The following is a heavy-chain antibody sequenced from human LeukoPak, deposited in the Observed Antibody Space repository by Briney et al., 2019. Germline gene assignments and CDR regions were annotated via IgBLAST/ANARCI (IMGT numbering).Heavy chain of an antibody. CDR3: ARDQGGFDY. V-gene: IGHV1-46*01. J-gene: IGHJ4*02. D-gene: IGHD1-26*01. CDR1: GYTFTINY. Sequence: ASVKVSCKASGYTFTINYIHWVRQAPGQGLEWMGMIYPRDGSTSYAQKFQGRVTVTRDTSTSTVHMELSGLRSEDTAVYYCARDQGGFDYWGQGTLVTVSS. CDR2: IYPRDGST.